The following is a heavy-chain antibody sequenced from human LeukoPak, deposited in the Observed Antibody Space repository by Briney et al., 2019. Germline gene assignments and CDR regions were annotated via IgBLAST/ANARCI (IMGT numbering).Heavy chain of an antibody. Sequence: GGSLSLSCGASGFTFSDYYMSWIRQAPGKGLEWVSYISSSSTTIYYADSVRGRSTISRDNAENSLYLQMNSLRAEDTAVYFCARDGLGLAATGAFDIWGQGTMVTVSS. V-gene: IGHV3-11*04. J-gene: IGHJ3*02. D-gene: IGHD1-26*01. CDR3: ARDGLGLAATGAFDI. CDR2: ISSSSTTI. CDR1: GFTFSDYY.